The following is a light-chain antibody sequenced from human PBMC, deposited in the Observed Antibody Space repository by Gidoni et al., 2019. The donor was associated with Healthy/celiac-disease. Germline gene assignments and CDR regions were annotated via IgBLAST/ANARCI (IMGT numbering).Light chain of an antibody. CDR1: SSKIGAGYA. CDR3: QSYDSSRRGSV. CDR2: GNS. Sequence: QSVLTQPPSVSDAPGPRITIPCTGSSSKIGAGYAVPWYQQLPGTATKLLIDGNSNLPSVVPDRCSGSKSGTSASLASTGLQAEDEADYYCQSYDSSRRGSVFGTGTKVTVL. V-gene: IGLV1-40*01. J-gene: IGLJ1*01.